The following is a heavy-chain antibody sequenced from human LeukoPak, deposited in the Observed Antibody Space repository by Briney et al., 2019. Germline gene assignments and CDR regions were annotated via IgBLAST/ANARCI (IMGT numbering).Heavy chain of an antibody. CDR1: GFTFSSYW. CDR3: ARAWQRGYYPFDY. CDR2: IKQDGSEK. V-gene: IGHV3-7*01. J-gene: IGHJ4*02. Sequence: AGGSLRLSCAASGFTFSSYWMSWVRQAPGKGLEWVANIKQDGSEKYYVDSVKGRFTISRDNAKNSLYLQMNSLRAEDTAVYYCARAWQRGYYPFDYWGQGTLVTVSS. D-gene: IGHD3-3*01.